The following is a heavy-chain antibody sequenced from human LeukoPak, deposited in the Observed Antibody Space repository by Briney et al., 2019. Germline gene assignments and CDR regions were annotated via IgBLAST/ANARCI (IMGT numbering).Heavy chain of an antibody. CDR1: GGSIGSYY. J-gene: IGHJ4*02. V-gene: IGHV4-59*01. D-gene: IGHD6-13*01. Sequence: PSETLSLTCTVSGGSIGSYYWSWIRQPPGKGLEWIGYIYYSGSTNYNPSLKSRVTISVDTSKNQFSLKLSSVTAADTAVYYCARSGSSWPDYWGQGTLVTVSS. CDR2: IYYSGST. CDR3: ARSGSSWPDY.